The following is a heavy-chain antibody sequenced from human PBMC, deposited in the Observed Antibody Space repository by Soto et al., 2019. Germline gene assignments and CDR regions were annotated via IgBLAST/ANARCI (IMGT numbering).Heavy chain of an antibody. CDR1: GFTFSTEN. CDR2: ISSSSSTI. Sequence: GGSLRLSCAASGFTFSTENMNWVRQAPGKGLEWVAYISSSSSTIYYADSVKGRFTISRDNAKNSLYLQTNSLRDEGTAVYYCARDHLNSWGQGTLVTVSS. J-gene: IGHJ4*02. V-gene: IGHV3-48*02. CDR3: ARDHLNS.